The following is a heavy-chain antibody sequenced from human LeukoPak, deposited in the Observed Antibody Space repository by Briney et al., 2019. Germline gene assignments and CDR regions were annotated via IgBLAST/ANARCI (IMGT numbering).Heavy chain of an antibody. V-gene: IGHV4-4*07. CDR3: ARGPYSYDSSGAFDI. D-gene: IGHD3-22*01. J-gene: IGHJ3*02. Sequence: SETLSLTCTVSASINSYYWSWIRQPPGKGLEWIGRISSSGSTNYNPSLKSRVTISVDTSKNQFSLKLSSVTAADTAVYFCARGPYSYDSSGAFDIWGQGTMVTVSS. CDR1: ASINSYY. CDR2: ISSSGST.